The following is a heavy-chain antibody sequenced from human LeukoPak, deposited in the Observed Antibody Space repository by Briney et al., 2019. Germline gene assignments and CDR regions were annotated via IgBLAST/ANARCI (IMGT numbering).Heavy chain of an antibody. J-gene: IGHJ4*02. CDR1: GFTFSSYS. D-gene: IGHD3-22*01. Sequence: GGSLRLSCAASGFTFSSYSMNWVRQAPGKGLEWVSSISSSSSYIYYADSVKGRFTISRDNAKNSLYLQMNSLRAEDTAVYYCASAIVVIGQFDYWGQGTLVTVSS. V-gene: IGHV3-21*01. CDR2: ISSSSSYI. CDR3: ASAIVVIGQFDY.